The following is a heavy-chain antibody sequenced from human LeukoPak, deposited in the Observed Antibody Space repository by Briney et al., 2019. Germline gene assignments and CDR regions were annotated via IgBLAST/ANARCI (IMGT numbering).Heavy chain of an antibody. D-gene: IGHD4-11*01. J-gene: IGHJ6*02. Sequence: ASVKVSCKPSGYTFTSYGISWVRQAPGQGLEWMGWISAYNGNTNYAQKLQGRVTMTTDTSTSTAYMELRSLRSDDAAVYYCARDPRTTIDYYYYGMDVWGQGTTVTVSS. CDR1: GYTFTSYG. CDR3: ARDPRTTIDYYYYGMDV. CDR2: ISAYNGNT. V-gene: IGHV1-18*01.